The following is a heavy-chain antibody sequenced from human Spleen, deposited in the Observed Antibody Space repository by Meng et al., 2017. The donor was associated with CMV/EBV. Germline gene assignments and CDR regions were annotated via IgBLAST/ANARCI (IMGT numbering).Heavy chain of an antibody. D-gene: IGHD3-10*01. Sequence: GESLKISCAASRFTFSSYAMSWVRQAPGKGLEWVCSISGYGGNTYYADSVKGLFTISRDNSMNTVYLQMNNLRAEDTAVYYCAKDRPYAPGGYYSGAGAMDVWGLGTTVTVSS. V-gene: IGHV3-23*01. J-gene: IGHJ6*02. CDR3: AKDRPYAPGGYYSGAGAMDV. CDR2: ISGYGGNT. CDR1: RFTFSSYA.